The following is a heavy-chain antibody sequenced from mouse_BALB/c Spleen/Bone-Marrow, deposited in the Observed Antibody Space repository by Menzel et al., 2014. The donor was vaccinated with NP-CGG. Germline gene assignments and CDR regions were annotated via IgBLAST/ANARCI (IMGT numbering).Heavy chain of an antibody. CDR3: AKYYCDYSLFAY. CDR1: GFTFKDSY. Sequence: VQLQQSGAELVKPGASVKLSCTASGFTFKDSYMHWVKQMPEQGLEWIGRIDTANGNTKYDPKFQGKSTITADTSSNTTHTQLSSLTTEDAAVIYYAKYYCDYSLFAYWGQGTLVTVSA. J-gene: IGHJ3*01. V-gene: IGHV14-3*02. D-gene: IGHD1-1*01. CDR2: IDTANGNT.